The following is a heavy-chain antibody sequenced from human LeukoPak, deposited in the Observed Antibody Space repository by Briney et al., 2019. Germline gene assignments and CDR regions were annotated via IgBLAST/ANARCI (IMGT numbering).Heavy chain of an antibody. CDR3: ARGPYPYHYDRGFDY. Sequence: SQTLSLTCIISGDNIASNNVAWNWIRQSPSRGLEWLGRTHYRSNWHYDYAPSAKSRMTLNSDTSKNQISLQVTSVTPEDTAVYYCARGPYPYHYDRGFDYWGQGSLVTVSA. D-gene: IGHD3-22*01. V-gene: IGHV6-1*01. J-gene: IGHJ4*02. CDR1: GDNIASNNVA. CDR2: THYRSNWHY.